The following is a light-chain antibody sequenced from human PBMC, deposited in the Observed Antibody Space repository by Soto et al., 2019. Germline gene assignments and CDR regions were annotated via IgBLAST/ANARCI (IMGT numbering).Light chain of an antibody. Sequence: EIVLTQSPATLSLSPGERATLSCRASQTVTNYLDWYQQKPGQAPRLLIYDASNRATGIPARFSGSGSGTDFTLTISSLQPEDVAVYYCQQRSHWPLTFGQGTRLEIK. J-gene: IGKJ5*01. CDR2: DAS. CDR1: QTVTNY. V-gene: IGKV3-11*01. CDR3: QQRSHWPLT.